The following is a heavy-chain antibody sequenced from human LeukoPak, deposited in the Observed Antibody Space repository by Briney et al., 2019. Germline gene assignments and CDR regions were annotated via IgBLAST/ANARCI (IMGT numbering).Heavy chain of an antibody. J-gene: IGHJ4*02. D-gene: IGHD3-22*01. Sequence: PGGSLRLSCTVSGFTVSSNSMSWVRQAQGKGLEWVAVISYDGSNKYYADSVKGRFTISRDNSKNTLYLQMNSLRAEDTAVYYCARERGYYDSSGYPSDWGQGTLVTVSS. CDR1: GFTVSSNS. CDR2: ISYDGSNK. CDR3: ARERGYYDSSGYPSD. V-gene: IGHV3-30*04.